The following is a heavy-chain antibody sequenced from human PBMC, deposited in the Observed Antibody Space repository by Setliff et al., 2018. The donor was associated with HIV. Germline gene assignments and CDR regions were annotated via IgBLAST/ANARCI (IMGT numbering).Heavy chain of an antibody. Sequence: SETLSLTCTVSGDSISSYYWSWIRQTAGKGLEWIGRIYTSGTTNYNPSLKRRVTMSVDTSKNQFSLKLGSVTAADTAVYYCARNFWNGPPDYYYYGLDVWGQGTTVTVSS. D-gene: IGHD3-3*01. J-gene: IGHJ6*02. CDR2: IYTSGTT. V-gene: IGHV4-4*07. CDR3: ARNFWNGPPDYYYYGLDV. CDR1: GDSISSYY.